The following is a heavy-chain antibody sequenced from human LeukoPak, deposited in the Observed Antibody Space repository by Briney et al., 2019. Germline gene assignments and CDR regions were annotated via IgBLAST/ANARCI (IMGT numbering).Heavy chain of an antibody. CDR2: IYYSGST. CDR1: GVSISSSTYY. D-gene: IGHD5-24*01. J-gene: IGHJ4*02. Sequence: SETLSLTCTVSGVSISSSTYYWGWIRQPPGKGLEWIGSIYYSGSTYYNPSLRSRVTISVDTSKNHFSLKLSSVTAADTAVYYCARNRDGYNSFDYWGQGTLVTVSS. CDR3: ARNRDGYNSFDY. V-gene: IGHV4-39*07.